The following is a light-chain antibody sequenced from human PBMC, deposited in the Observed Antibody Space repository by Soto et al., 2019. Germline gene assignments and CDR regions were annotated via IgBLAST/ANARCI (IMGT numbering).Light chain of an antibody. CDR2: EGS. CDR3: CSYAGSSTSVV. CDR1: SSDVASYNL. Sequence: QSVLTQPASVSGSPGQSITISCTGTSSDVASYNLVSWYQQHPGKAPKLMIYEGSKRPSGVSNRFSGSKSGNTASLTISGLQAEDEADYYCCSYAGSSTSVVFGGGTKLTVL. V-gene: IGLV2-23*01. J-gene: IGLJ2*01.